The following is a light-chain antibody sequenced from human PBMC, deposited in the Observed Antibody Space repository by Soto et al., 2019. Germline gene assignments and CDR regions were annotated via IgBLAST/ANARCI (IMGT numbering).Light chain of an antibody. CDR3: QQYGYSFWT. V-gene: IGKV3-20*01. J-gene: IGKJ1*01. CDR2: SAS. CDR1: QSVSSY. Sequence: EIVMPQSPATLSVSPGERATLSCRASQSVSSYLAWYQQKPGQAPRLLIYSASSRATGIPDRFSGSGSGTDYTLTISRLEPEDFAVYYCQQYGYSFWTFGQGTKVDIK.